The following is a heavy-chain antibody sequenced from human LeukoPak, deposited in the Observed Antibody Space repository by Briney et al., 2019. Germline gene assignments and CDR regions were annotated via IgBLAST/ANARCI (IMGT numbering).Heavy chain of an antibody. V-gene: IGHV4-31*03. CDR1: GGSFSTGGYY. CDR2: IYYSGNT. CDR3: TRGYSSTWYEDN. D-gene: IGHD6-13*01. J-gene: IGHJ4*02. Sequence: SQTLSLTCTVSGGSFSTGGYYWSWIRQHPGKGLEWIGYIYYSGNTYYNPSLKSRVTISIDTSKNQFSLELSSVTAADTAVYYCTRGYSSTWYEDNWGQGTLVTVSS.